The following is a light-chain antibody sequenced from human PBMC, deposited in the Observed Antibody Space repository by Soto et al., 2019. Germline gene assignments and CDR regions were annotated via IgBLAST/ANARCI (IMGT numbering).Light chain of an antibody. V-gene: IGKV3-15*01. Sequence: ATLSVSPGERATLSCRAGQGVTTNFAWYQQKSGQSPRLLIYDVSIRATGVPARFSGTGSETDFTLTISGLQSEDSAVYFCQQYNNWPFSFGQGTRLEIK. CDR3: QQYNNWPFS. J-gene: IGKJ5*01. CDR2: DVS. CDR1: QGVTTN.